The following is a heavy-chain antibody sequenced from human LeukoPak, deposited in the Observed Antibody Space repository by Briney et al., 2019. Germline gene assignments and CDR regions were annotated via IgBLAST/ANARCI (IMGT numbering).Heavy chain of an antibody. V-gene: IGHV4-34*01. J-gene: IGHJ4*02. CDR2: INHSGST. CDR3: ARHFSGAAAPLPFDY. CDR1: GGSFSGYY. D-gene: IGHD6-13*01. Sequence: SGTLSLTCAVYGGSFSGYYWSWIRQPPGKGLEWIGEINHSGSTNYNPSLKSRVTISVDTSKNQFSLKLSSVTAADTAVYYCARHFSGAAAPLPFDYWGQGTLVTVSS.